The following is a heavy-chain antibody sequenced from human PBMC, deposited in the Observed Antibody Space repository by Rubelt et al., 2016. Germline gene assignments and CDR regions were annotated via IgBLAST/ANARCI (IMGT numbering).Heavy chain of an antibody. CDR2: VDNDGTST. J-gene: IGHJ5*02. CDR1: GFSFSAYW. Sequence: GGGLVQPGGSLRISCEASGFSFSAYWMHWVRQVPGKGLMWVSRVDNDGTSTVYADSVEGRFTISRDNANNTLYLQMNSLRAEEKAWYYCVRDRNWGWFDPWGQGTLVTASS. CDR3: VRDRNWGWFDP. D-gene: IGHD7-27*01. V-gene: IGHV3-74*03.